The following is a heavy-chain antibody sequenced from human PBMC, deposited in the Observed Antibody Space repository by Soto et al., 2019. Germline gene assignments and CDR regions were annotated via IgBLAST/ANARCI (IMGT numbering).Heavy chain of an antibody. Sequence: QAQLVESGGGVVQPGTSLRLSCAASGFTFAHYAMHWVRHSPGKGLEWVAFMSHDENRKLYSDSVKGRFTISRDNSKSTLYLQMSKLGAEDTAVYYCAEDFDFWSASVNPYFDSWGLGTLVTVSS. J-gene: IGHJ4*02. D-gene: IGHD3-3*01. CDR2: MSHDENRK. CDR3: AEDFDFWSASVNPYFDS. CDR1: GFTFAHYA. V-gene: IGHV3-30*18.